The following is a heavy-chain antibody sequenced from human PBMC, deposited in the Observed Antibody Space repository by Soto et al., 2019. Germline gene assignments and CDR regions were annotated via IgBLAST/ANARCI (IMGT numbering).Heavy chain of an antibody. CDR2: IYYSGST. Sequence: SETLSLTCTVSGGSISSSSYYWGWIRQPPGKGLEWIGSIYYSGSTYYNPSLKSRVTISVDTSKNQFSLKLSSVTAADTAVYYCARVPIAVAGTYYYYYMDVWGKGTTVTVSS. J-gene: IGHJ6*03. CDR1: GGSISSSSYY. CDR3: ARVPIAVAGTYYYYYMDV. V-gene: IGHV4-39*01. D-gene: IGHD6-19*01.